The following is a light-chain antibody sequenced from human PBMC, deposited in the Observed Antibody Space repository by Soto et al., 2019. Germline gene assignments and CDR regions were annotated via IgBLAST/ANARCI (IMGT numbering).Light chain of an antibody. CDR1: SSDVGGYNY. CDR2: EVS. CDR3: NSYSGNSTWV. V-gene: IGLV2-8*01. J-gene: IGLJ3*02. Sequence: QSVLTQPPAASGSPGQSVAISCTGTSSDVGGYNYVSWYQQHPGKAPKVMIYEVSKRPSGVPDRFSCSKSGNTASLTVSGLQAEDEEDYYCNSYSGNSTWVFGGGTQLTVL.